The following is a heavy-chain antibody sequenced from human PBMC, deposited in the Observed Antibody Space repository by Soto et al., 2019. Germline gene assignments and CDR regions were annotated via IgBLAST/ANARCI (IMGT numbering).Heavy chain of an antibody. CDR1: GCTCVNYA. Sequence: WGSMRLSCAASGCTCVNYAMRWVRQAQGKGLEWISAINGGGRSTFHADSVKGRFTISRDNSKNTLYLQMNILRAEDTAIYYRAKGAARGVPYFFAYRVRGSLVPVSS. V-gene: IGHV3-23*01. CDR2: INGGGRST. J-gene: IGHJ4*02. CDR3: AKGAARGVPYFFAY.